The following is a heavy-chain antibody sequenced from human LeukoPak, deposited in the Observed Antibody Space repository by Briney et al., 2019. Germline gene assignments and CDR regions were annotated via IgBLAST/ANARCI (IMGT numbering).Heavy chain of an antibody. V-gene: IGHV3-23*01. D-gene: IGHD1-26*01. Sequence: GGSLRLSCAASGFTFSSYAMSWVRQAPGKGLEWVSAISGSGGSTYYADSVKGRFTISRDNSKNTLYLQMNSLRAEDTAVYYCAKGSDSGSYIHYYYYMDVWGKGTTVTVSS. CDR1: GFTFSSYA. J-gene: IGHJ6*03. CDR2: ISGSGGST. CDR3: AKGSDSGSYIHYYYYMDV.